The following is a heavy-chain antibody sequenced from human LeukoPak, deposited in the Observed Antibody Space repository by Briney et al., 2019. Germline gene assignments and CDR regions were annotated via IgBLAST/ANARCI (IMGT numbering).Heavy chain of an antibody. Sequence: QSGGSLRLSCAASGFTFSSYAMHWVRQAPGKGLEWLAVISYDGSNKYYADSVKGRFTISRDNSKNTLYLQMNSLRAEDTAVYYSARALWAGPPDYWGQGTLVTVSS. J-gene: IGHJ4*02. V-gene: IGHV3-30-3*01. CDR1: GFTFSSYA. CDR3: ARALWAGPPDY. CDR2: ISYDGSNK. D-gene: IGHD3-10*01.